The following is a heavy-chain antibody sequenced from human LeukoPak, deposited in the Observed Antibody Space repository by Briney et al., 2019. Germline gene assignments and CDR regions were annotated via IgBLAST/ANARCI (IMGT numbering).Heavy chain of an antibody. Sequence: PSETLSLTCTVSGGSISTYYWSWIRQPPPKGLVGMGYIYYTGRTNYNPSLKSRVTISLDTYKNQFSLKLNSVTAADTAVYYCASGFDYTNCWSKFDYWGQGTLVTVSS. J-gene: IGHJ4*02. D-gene: IGHD2-2*01. CDR2: IYYTGRT. CDR3: ASGFDYTNCWSKFDY. V-gene: IGHV4-59*01. CDR1: GGSISTYY.